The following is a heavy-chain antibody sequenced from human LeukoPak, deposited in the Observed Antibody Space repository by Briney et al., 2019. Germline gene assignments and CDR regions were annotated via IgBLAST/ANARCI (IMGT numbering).Heavy chain of an antibody. D-gene: IGHD1-26*01. CDR1: GGSISSYY. J-gene: IGHJ4*01. V-gene: IGHV4-59*01. CDR3: ARAGVGATSYFFDY. Sequence: SETLSLTCTVSGGSISSYYWSWIRQPPGKGLEWIGFIYYSGSANYNPSLRSRVTISVDTSKNQFSLKLTSVTAADTAVYYCARAGVGATSYFFDYWGHGPLVPVS. CDR2: IYYSGSA.